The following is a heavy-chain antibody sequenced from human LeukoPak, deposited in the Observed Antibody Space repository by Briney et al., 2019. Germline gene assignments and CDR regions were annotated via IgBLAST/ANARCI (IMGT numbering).Heavy chain of an antibody. CDR2: ISGSGGST. CDR3: ASSGSGSYYNQKNYYYYYYMDV. D-gene: IGHD3-10*01. Sequence: PGGSLRLSCAASGFTFSSYAMSWARQAPGKGLEWVSAISGSGGSTYYADSVKGRFTISRDNSKNTLYLQMNSLRAEDTAVYYCASSGSGSYYNQKNYYYYYYMDVWGKGTTVTVSS. CDR1: GFTFSSYA. V-gene: IGHV3-23*01. J-gene: IGHJ6*03.